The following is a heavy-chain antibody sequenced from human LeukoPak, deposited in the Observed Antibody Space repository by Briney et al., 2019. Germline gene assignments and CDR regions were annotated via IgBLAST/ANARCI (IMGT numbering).Heavy chain of an antibody. CDR1: GFTFSSYG. J-gene: IGHJ5*02. Sequence: GRSLRLSCAASGFTFSSYGMHWVRQAPGKGLEWVAVIWYDGSNKYYADSVKGRFTISRDNSKNTLYLQMNSLRAEDTAVYYCARNAGLRYCSSTSCWGPSWFDPWGQGTLVTVSS. V-gene: IGHV3-33*01. CDR2: IWYDGSNK. D-gene: IGHD2-2*01. CDR3: ARNAGLRYCSSTSCWGPSWFDP.